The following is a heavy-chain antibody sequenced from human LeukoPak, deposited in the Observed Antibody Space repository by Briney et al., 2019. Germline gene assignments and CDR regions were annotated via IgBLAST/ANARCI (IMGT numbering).Heavy chain of an antibody. CDR2: IYYSGST. Sequence: SETLSLTCTVSGGSISSHYWSWIRQPPGKGLEWIGCIYYSGSTNYNPSLKSRATISVDRSKNQFSLKLSSVTAADTAVYYCARVPDDCSSTSCYSDWFDPWGQGTLVTVSS. V-gene: IGHV4-59*11. CDR1: GGSISSHY. J-gene: IGHJ5*02. D-gene: IGHD2-2*01. CDR3: ARVPDDCSSTSCYSDWFDP.